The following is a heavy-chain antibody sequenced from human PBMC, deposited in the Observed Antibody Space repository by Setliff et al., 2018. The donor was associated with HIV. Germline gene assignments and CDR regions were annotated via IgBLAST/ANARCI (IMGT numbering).Heavy chain of an antibody. CDR2: IYTSGRT. Sequence: PSETLSLTCTVSGGSISSGSHYWSWIRQPAGKGLEWIGLIYTSGRTNYNSSLKSRVTISVDRSKNQFSLNLSSVTAADTALYYCASLFHDTSAPWLYYFDYWGQGTLVTVSS. J-gene: IGHJ4*02. CDR1: GGSISSGSHY. CDR3: ASLFHDTSAPWLYYFDY. V-gene: IGHV4-61*02. D-gene: IGHD3-22*01.